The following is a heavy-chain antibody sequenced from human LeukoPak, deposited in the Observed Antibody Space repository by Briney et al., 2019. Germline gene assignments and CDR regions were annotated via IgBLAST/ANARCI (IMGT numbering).Heavy chain of an antibody. J-gene: IGHJ4*02. V-gene: IGHV3-74*03. CDR3: ARVPVGAPTFPLDY. Sequence: GGSLRLSCVVSGFTITNNWMYWVRQPPGRGLVWVSRIKNDESTAVYADSVKGRFTISRDNAKNTLYLQMNSLRAEDTAVYYCARVPVGAPTFPLDYWGQGTLVTVSS. CDR2: IKNDESTA. CDR1: GFTITNNW. D-gene: IGHD1-26*01.